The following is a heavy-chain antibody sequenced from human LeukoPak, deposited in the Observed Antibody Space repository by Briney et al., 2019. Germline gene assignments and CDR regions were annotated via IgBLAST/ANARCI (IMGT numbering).Heavy chain of an antibody. CDR3: ARVPYGDYVDY. J-gene: IGHJ4*02. D-gene: IGHD4-17*01. Sequence: SETLSLTCTVSGGSISRYYWSWIRQPPGKGLEWIGYIYYSGSTNYNPSLKSRVTISVDTSKNQFSLKLSSVTAADTAVYYCARVPYGDYVDYWGQGTLVTVSS. CDR1: GGSISRYY. V-gene: IGHV4-59*01. CDR2: IYYSGST.